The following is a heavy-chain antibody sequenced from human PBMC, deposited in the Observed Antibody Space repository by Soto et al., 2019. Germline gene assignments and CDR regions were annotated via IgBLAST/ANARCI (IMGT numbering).Heavy chain of an antibody. Sequence: HPGGSLRLSCAASGFTFSSYAMSWVRQAPGKGLEWVSGLSGSGGATYYADSVKGRFTISRDNSKNTLYLQMNSLRAEDTAVYYCAKRLAITIFGVVPDFDYWGQGTLVTVSS. J-gene: IGHJ4*02. CDR1: GFTFSSYA. V-gene: IGHV3-23*01. D-gene: IGHD3-3*01. CDR3: AKRLAITIFGVVPDFDY. CDR2: LSGSGGAT.